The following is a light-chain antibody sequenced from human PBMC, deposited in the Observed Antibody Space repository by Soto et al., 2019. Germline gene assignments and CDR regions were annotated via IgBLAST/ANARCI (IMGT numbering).Light chain of an antibody. CDR2: KAS. CDR3: QQYDSYPLA. Sequence: DIQMTQSPSTLSASVGDRVTMTCRARQSISNWLAWYQQKPGKAPKYLIYKASNLQSGVPSRFTGSGSGTEFTLTISSLQPDDFATYYCQQYDSYPLAFGGGTRVDI. V-gene: IGKV1-5*03. J-gene: IGKJ4*01. CDR1: QSISNW.